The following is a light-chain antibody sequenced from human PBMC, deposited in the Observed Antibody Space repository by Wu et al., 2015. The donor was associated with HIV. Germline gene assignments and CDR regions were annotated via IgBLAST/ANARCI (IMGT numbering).Light chain of an antibody. CDR2: DAS. CDR3: QQRRNWPRS. CDR1: ESIGSS. Sequence: EMVLTQSPGTLSLSPGERATLSCRVSESIGSSSLAWYQQKPGQAPRLLIYDASNRATGIPARFSGSGSGTDFTLTISSLEPEDFAVYYCQQRRNWPRSFGQGTKLEIK. V-gene: IGKV3-11*01. J-gene: IGKJ2*03.